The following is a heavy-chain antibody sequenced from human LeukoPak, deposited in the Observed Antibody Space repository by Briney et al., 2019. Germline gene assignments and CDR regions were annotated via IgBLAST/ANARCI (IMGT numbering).Heavy chain of an antibody. Sequence: ASVKVSCKASGYTFTSYDINWVRQATGQGLEWMGWMNPNSGNTGYAQKFQGRVTMTRNTSISTAYMELSSLRSEDTAVYYCASSLSCSWYGLNYYYYYGMDVWGQGTTVTVSS. CDR3: ASSLSCSWYGLNYYYYYGMDV. V-gene: IGHV1-8*01. CDR2: MNPNSGNT. D-gene: IGHD6-13*01. J-gene: IGHJ6*02. CDR1: GYTFTSYD.